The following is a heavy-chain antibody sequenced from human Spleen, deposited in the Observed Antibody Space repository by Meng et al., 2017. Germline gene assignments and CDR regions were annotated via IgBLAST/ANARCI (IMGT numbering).Heavy chain of an antibody. Sequence: QGPLQESGPGLVKPSGTLSLSCVVHGGSISSIDWWSWVRQPPGKGPEWIGEIYHSGSTNYNPSLESRATISVDTSQNNLSLKLSSVTAADSAVYYCARGPTTMAHDFDYWGQGTLVTVSS. D-gene: IGHD4-11*01. CDR1: GGSISSIDW. V-gene: IGHV4-4*02. CDR2: IYHSGST. J-gene: IGHJ4*02. CDR3: ARGPTTMAHDFDY.